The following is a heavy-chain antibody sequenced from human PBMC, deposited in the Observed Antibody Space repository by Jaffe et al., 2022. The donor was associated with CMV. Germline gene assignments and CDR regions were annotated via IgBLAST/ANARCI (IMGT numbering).Heavy chain of an antibody. CDR2: IYYSGST. CDR3: AREFRITMIVVVITDNWFDP. D-gene: IGHD3-22*01. V-gene: IGHV4-39*01. Sequence: QLQLQESGPGLVKPSETLSLTCTVSGGSISSSSYYWGWIRQPPGKGLEWIGSIYYSGSTYYNPSLKSRVTISVDTSKNQFSLKLSSVTAADTAVYYCAREFRITMIVVVITDNWFDPWGQGTLVTVSS. J-gene: IGHJ5*02. CDR1: GGSISSSSYY.